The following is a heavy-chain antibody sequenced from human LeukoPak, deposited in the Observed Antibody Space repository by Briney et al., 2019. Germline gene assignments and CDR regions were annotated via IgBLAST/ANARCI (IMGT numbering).Heavy chain of an antibody. D-gene: IGHD1-26*01. J-gene: IGHJ4*02. CDR3: APRVGATRDY. CDR1: GYTLTRYF. CDR2: INPNGGST. V-gene: IGHV1-46*01. Sequence: ASVKVSCKASGYTLTRYFIHWVRQAPGQGLEWMGIINPNGGSTSYPQKFQGRVTMTRDTSTNTVYMELSSLKSEDTAVYYCAPRVGATRDYWGQGTQVTVSS.